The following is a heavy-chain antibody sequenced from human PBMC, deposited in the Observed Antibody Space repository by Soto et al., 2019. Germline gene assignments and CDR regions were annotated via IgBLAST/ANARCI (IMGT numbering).Heavy chain of an antibody. CDR1: GYTFTSYA. D-gene: IGHD6-13*01. CDR2: INAGNGNT. CDR3: ARDRSKVAAAGTFDY. V-gene: IGHV1-3*01. Sequence: QVPLVQSGAEVKKPGASVKVSCKASGYTFTSYAMHWVRQAPGQRLEWMGWINAGNGNTKYSQKFQGRVTITRDTSASTAYMELSSLRSEDTAVYYCARDRSKVAAAGTFDYWGQGTLVTVSS. J-gene: IGHJ4*02.